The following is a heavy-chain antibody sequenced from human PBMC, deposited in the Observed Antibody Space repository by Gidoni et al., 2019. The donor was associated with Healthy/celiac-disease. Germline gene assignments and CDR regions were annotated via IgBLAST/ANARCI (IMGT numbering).Heavy chain of an antibody. CDR1: GYSFSSYW. CDR3: VRRGTGQYYFDY. Sequence: VQLVQSGAEGKKSGESLKISCEGSGYSFSSYWIGWVRHMPGKGLEWMGIIYPDDSDIKWSPSFQGQVTISADKSISTAYLQWSSLKASDTAMYYCVRRGTGQYYFDYWGQGTLVTVSS. J-gene: IGHJ4*02. V-gene: IGHV5-51*01. CDR2: IYPDDSDI. D-gene: IGHD2-8*02.